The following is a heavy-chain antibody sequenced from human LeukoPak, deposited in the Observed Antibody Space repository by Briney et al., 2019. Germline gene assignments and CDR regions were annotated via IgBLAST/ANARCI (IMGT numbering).Heavy chain of an antibody. CDR2: ISSSSSYI. Sequence: GGSLRLSCAASGFTFSSYGMSWVRQAPGKGLEWVSSISSSSSYIYYADSVKGRFTISRDNAKNSLYLQMNSLRAEDTAVYYCARDGVAVAVLYYFDYWGQGTLVTVSS. V-gene: IGHV3-21*01. J-gene: IGHJ4*02. CDR3: ARDGVAVAVLYYFDY. D-gene: IGHD6-19*01. CDR1: GFTFSSYG.